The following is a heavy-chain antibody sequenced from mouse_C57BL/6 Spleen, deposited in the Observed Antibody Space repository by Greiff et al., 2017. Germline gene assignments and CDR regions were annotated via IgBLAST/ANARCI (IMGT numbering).Heavy chain of an antibody. CDR3: ARHERGSLSTTVVYWYFDV. Sequence: QVQLQQSGAELVKPGASVKLSCKASDYTFTEYTIHWVKQRSGQGLEWIGWFYPGSGSIKYNEKFKDKATLTADKSSSTVYMELSRLTSEDSAVYFCARHERGSLSTTVVYWYFDVWGTGTTVTVSS. D-gene: IGHD1-1*01. V-gene: IGHV1-62-2*01. CDR1: DYTFTEYT. CDR2: FYPGSGSI. J-gene: IGHJ1*03.